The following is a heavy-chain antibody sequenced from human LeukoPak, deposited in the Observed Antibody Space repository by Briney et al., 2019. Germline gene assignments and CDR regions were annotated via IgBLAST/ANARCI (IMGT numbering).Heavy chain of an antibody. D-gene: IGHD3-10*01. J-gene: IGHJ3*02. Sequence: SETLSLTCTVSGGSISSDYWSWIRQPPGKGLEWIGYIYYSGSTNYNPSLKSRVTISVDTSKNQFSLRLSSVTAAGTAVYYCAREGIAAFSAFDIWGQGTMVTVSS. V-gene: IGHV4-59*01. CDR2: IYYSGST. CDR1: GGSISSDY. CDR3: AREGIAAFSAFDI.